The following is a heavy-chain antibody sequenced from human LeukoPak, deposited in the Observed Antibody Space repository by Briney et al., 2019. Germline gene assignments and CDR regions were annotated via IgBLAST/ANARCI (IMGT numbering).Heavy chain of an antibody. Sequence: ASVKVSCKASGYAFTAYYIHWVRQAPGQGLEWMGWINPDSGGTSYAQKFQGRVTMTRDTSTSTVYMELSSLRSEDTAVYYCARGPVFDYWGQGTLVTVSS. J-gene: IGHJ4*02. CDR2: INPDSGGT. CDR1: GYAFTAYY. D-gene: IGHD4-17*01. CDR3: ARGPVFDY. V-gene: IGHV1-2*02.